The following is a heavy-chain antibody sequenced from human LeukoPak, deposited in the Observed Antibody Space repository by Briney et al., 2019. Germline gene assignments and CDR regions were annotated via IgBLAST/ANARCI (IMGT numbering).Heavy chain of an antibody. J-gene: IGHJ4*02. CDR2: ISGSGGNT. V-gene: IGHV3-23*01. D-gene: IGHD2-2*02. CDR3: AKDICSSSICYTGLDY. Sequence: GGSLRLSCAASGFTFSDYYMSWIRQAPGKGLEWVSAISGSGGNTYYADSVKGRFTVSRDNSKSTLYLQMNSPRAEDTAVYYCAKDICSSSICYTGLDYWGQGTLVTVSS. CDR1: GFTFSDYY.